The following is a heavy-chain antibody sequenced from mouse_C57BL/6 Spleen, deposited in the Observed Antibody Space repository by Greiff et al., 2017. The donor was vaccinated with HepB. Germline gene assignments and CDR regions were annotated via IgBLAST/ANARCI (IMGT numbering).Heavy chain of an antibody. CDR1: GYAFSSYW. CDR3: ARAGLPFYAMDY. CDR2: IYPGDGDT. Sequence: VMLVESGAELVKPGASVKISCKASGYAFSSYWMNWVKQRPGKGLEWIGQIYPGDGDTNYNGKFKGKATLTADKSSSTAYMQLSSLTSEDSAVYFCARAGLPFYAMDYWGQGTSVTVSS. J-gene: IGHJ4*01. D-gene: IGHD2-4*01. V-gene: IGHV1-80*01.